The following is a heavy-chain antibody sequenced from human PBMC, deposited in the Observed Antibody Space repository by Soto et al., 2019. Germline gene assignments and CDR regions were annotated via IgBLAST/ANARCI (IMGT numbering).Heavy chain of an antibody. CDR2: TYYRSKWYN. CDR1: GDSFSSNSAA. V-gene: IGHV6-1*01. CDR3: ARSIAGYYFDY. Sequence: SQSLSLTCAMSGDSFSSNSAAWNGIRQSPSGGLEWLGRTYYRSKWYNDYAVSVKSRITINPDTSKNKFSLQLNSVTPEDTAVYYCARSIAGYYFDYWGQGTLVTVSS. J-gene: IGHJ4*02. D-gene: IGHD6-13*01.